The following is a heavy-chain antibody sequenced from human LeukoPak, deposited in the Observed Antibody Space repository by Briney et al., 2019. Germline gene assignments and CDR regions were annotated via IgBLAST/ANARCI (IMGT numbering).Heavy chain of an antibody. J-gene: IGHJ5*02. Sequence: GGSLRLSCAASGFTFSTYAMSWVRQAPAQRLDTISAISGSGGRTYYPDSLKGQFTISGDDSKNTLYLPMNSLRAEDTAVYYCAKDARPDLYSSGWYGLGWFDPWGQGTLVTVSS. CDR2: ISGSGGRT. CDR3: AKDARPDLYSSGWYGLGWFDP. V-gene: IGHV3-23*01. D-gene: IGHD6-19*01. CDR1: GFTFSTYA.